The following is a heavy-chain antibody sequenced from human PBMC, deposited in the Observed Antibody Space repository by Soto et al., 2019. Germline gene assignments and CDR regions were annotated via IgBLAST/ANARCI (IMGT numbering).Heavy chain of an antibody. CDR1: GFTFSSYG. Sequence: PGGSLGLSCSASGFTFSSYGMHWVRQAPGKGLEYVSSISTNGGSTHYADSVKGRFTISRDNSKNTQYLQMSSLRADDTAVYYCVKGEYYYDSSGYYPFDYWGQGTLVTVSS. J-gene: IGHJ4*02. V-gene: IGHV3-64D*06. CDR3: VKGEYYYDSSGYYPFDY. CDR2: ISTNGGST. D-gene: IGHD3-22*01.